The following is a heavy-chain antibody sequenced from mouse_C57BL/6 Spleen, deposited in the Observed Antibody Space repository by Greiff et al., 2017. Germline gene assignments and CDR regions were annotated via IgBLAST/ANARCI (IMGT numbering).Heavy chain of an antibody. Sequence: QVQLQQPGAELVKPGASVKLSCKASGYTFTSYWMQWVKQRPGQGLEWIGEIDPSASYTNYNQKFKGKATLTVDTSSSTAYMQLSSLTSEDSAVYYCARSGYRLRRDYWGQGTTLTVSS. CDR1: GYTFTSYW. D-gene: IGHD2-4*01. V-gene: IGHV1-50*01. CDR3: ARSGYRLRRDY. J-gene: IGHJ2*01. CDR2: IDPSASYT.